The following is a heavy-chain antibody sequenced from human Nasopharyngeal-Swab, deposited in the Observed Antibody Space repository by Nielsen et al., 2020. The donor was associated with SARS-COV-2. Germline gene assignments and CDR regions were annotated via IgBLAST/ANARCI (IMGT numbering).Heavy chain of an antibody. V-gene: IGHV3-7*01. CDR1: GFTFSTYW. Sequence: GESLKISCAASGFTFSTYWMNWVRQTPRKGLEWVANIKQDGSDKRYVDSVKGRFTISRDNAKNSLYLQMNSLRAEDTAVYYCAGGTGWVFNCWGQGTLVTVSS. J-gene: IGHJ4*02. CDR2: IKQDGSDK. CDR3: AGGTGWVFNC. D-gene: IGHD2-8*02.